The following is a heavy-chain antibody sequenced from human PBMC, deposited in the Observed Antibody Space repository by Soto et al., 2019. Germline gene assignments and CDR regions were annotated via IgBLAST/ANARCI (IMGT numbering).Heavy chain of an antibody. CDR1: GFTFSSYC. CDR3: ARDKRFYYYGMDV. V-gene: IGHV3-33*01. Sequence: GGSLRLSGAASGFTFSSYCMHWVRQAPGKGLEWVAVIWYDGINKYYADSVKGRFTISRDNSKNTLYLQMNSLRAEDTAVYYCARDKRFYYYGMDVFGQRTTVTFCS. J-gene: IGHJ6*02. CDR2: IWYDGINK.